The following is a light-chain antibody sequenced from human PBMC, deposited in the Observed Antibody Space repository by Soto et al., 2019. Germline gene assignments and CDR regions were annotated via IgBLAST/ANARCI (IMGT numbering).Light chain of an antibody. CDR2: GTS. CDR1: QSVSSSS. J-gene: IGKJ5*01. V-gene: IGKV3-20*01. Sequence: VLTQSPDTLSLSPGERATLSCRASQSVSSSSLAWYQQRPGQAPRLLIYGTSSRATGIPDRFSGSGSGTNFTLTISRLEPEDFAVYFCQRYGSSPLITFGQGTRLEIK. CDR3: QRYGSSPLIT.